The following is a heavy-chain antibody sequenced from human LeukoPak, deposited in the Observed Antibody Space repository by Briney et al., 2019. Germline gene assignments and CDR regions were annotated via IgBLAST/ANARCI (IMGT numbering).Heavy chain of an antibody. Sequence: QPGGSLRLSCAASGFTVNSNYMTWVCQAPGKGLEWVSVIYSVGSTYYADSVRGRFTISRDNSKDTLYLQMNSLRAEDTAIYYCARNPPYSSSLYSGQGTLVTVSS. CDR2: IYSVGST. CDR3: ARNPPYSSSLY. D-gene: IGHD6-19*01. J-gene: IGHJ4*02. V-gene: IGHV3-66*02. CDR1: GFTVNSNY.